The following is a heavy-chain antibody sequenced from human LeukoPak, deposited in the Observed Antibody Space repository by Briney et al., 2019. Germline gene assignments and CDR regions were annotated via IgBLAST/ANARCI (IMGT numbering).Heavy chain of an antibody. CDR3: ARVSPGYSSGWYLGAYGMDV. Sequence: GGSLRLSCAASGFTFSSYEMNWVRQAPGKGLEWVSYISSSGSTIYYADSVKGRFTISRDNAKNSLYLQMNSLRAEDTAVYYCARVSPGYSSGWYLGAYGMDVWGKGTTVTVSS. V-gene: IGHV3-48*03. J-gene: IGHJ6*04. CDR1: GFTFSSYE. D-gene: IGHD6-19*01. CDR2: ISSSGSTI.